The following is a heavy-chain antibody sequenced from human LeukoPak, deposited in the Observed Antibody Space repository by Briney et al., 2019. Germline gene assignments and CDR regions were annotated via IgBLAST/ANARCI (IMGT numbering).Heavy chain of an antibody. V-gene: IGHV3-23*01. D-gene: IGHD5-24*01. CDR3: GKGGPVLEKCLQLTSFDY. J-gene: IGHJ4*02. Sequence: GGSLRLSCAASGFTFSSYAMSWVRQAPGKGLEWVSAISGSGGSTYYADSVKGRFTISRDNSKNTLYLQMNSLRAEDTAVYYWGKGGPVLEKCLQLTSFDYGGQEPRFTVS. CDR1: GFTFSSYA. CDR2: ISGSGGST.